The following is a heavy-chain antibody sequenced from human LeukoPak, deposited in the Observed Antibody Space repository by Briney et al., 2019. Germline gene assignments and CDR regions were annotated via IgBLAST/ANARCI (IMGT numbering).Heavy chain of an antibody. V-gene: IGHV1-46*01. D-gene: IGHD1-26*01. CDR1: GYXFTSYY. J-gene: IGHJ4*02. CDR2: INPSDGST. Sequence: ASVKVSCKASGYXFTSYYIHWVRQAPGQGLKWMGIINPSDGSTNYAQKFQGRVTMTRDRSRGTVYLELSSLRSEDTAVYYCTRPKDSGSHLFLFDYWGQGTMVTVSS. CDR3: TRPKDSGSHLFLFDY.